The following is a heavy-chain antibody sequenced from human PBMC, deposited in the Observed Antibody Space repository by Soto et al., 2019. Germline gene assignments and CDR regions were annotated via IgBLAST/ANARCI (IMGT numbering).Heavy chain of an antibody. J-gene: IGHJ6*02. CDR3: ARDSTDYGDYDAADYGMDV. D-gene: IGHD4-17*01. Sequence: ASVKVSCKASGYTFTGYYMHWVRQAPGQGLEWMGWINPNSGGTNYAQKFQGWVTMTRDPSISTAYMELSRLRSDDTAVYYCARDSTDYGDYDAADYGMDVWGQGTTVTACS. V-gene: IGHV1-2*04. CDR1: GYTFTGYY. CDR2: INPNSGGT.